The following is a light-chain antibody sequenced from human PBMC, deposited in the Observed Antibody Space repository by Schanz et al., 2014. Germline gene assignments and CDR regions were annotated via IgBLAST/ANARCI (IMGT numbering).Light chain of an antibody. CDR1: QSVTSSY. CDR2: DAS. CDR3: QQSYSTPRT. Sequence: EIVLTQSPGTLSLSPGERATLSCRASQSVTSSYLAWYQQKPGQAPRLLIYDASDRATGIPDRFSGSGSGTDFTLTISSLQPEDFATYYCQQSYSTPRTFGQGTKVEIK. J-gene: IGKJ1*01. V-gene: IGKV3D-20*02.